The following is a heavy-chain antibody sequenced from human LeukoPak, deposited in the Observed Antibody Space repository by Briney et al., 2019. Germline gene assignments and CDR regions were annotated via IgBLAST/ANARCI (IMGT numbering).Heavy chain of an antibody. J-gene: IGHJ4*02. D-gene: IGHD3-10*01. CDR1: GYTFTSYY. Sequence: ASVKVSCKASGYTFTSYYMHWVRQAPGQGLEWMGIINPSGGSTSYAQKFQGRVTMTRDTSTSTVYMELSSLRSEDTAVYYCAKNLLWFGEFYYFDYWGQGTLVTVSS. CDR2: INPSGGST. V-gene: IGHV1-46*01. CDR3: AKNLLWFGEFYYFDY.